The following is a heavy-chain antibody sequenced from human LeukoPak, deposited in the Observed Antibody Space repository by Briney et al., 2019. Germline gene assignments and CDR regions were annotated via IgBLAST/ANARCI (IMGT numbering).Heavy chain of an antibody. CDR1: GYTFTDYY. CDR3: ARDSIPQWLDYYYYYMDV. Sequence: GASVKVSCKASGYTFTDYYMHWVRQAPGQGLEWMGWINPNSGGTNYAQKFQGGVTMTRDTSISTAYMELSRLRSDDTAVYYCARDSIPQWLDYYYYYMDVWGKGTTVTVSS. CDR2: INPNSGGT. V-gene: IGHV1-2*02. D-gene: IGHD6-19*01. J-gene: IGHJ6*03.